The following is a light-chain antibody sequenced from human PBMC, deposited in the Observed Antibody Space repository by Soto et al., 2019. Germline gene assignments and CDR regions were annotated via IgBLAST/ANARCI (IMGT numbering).Light chain of an antibody. Sequence: DIQMTQSPSSLSASVGDRVTITCRASQSIPYWLARYQQKPGRAPRLLIYDVFNLQSGVPSRFSGSGSGTEFTLTISSLQPDDSATYYCQQYHSFSFTFGQGTKVDIK. CDR2: DVF. J-gene: IGKJ2*01. CDR1: QSIPYW. CDR3: QQYHSFSFT. V-gene: IGKV1-5*01.